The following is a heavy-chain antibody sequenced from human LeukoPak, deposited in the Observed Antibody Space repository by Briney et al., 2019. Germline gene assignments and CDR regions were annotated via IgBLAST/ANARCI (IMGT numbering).Heavy chain of an antibody. CDR3: ASHSGSSPHYFDY. V-gene: IGHV4-59*08. Sequence: SETLSLTCTVSGGSISNYYWSWIRHPPGKRLVWIGYIFYSGDSNYNPSLTSLGSISVHTSKNPFSLSLSSAPPAHTAVYYCASHSGSSPHYFDYWGQGTLVTVSS. D-gene: IGHD1-26*01. CDR1: GGSISNYY. J-gene: IGHJ4*02. CDR2: IFYSGDS.